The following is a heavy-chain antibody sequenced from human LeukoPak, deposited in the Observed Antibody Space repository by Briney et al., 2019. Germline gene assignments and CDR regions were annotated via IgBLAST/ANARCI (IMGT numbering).Heavy chain of an antibody. D-gene: IGHD3-22*01. CDR3: ATVVITPLAFDY. J-gene: IGHJ4*02. CDR2: ISTSSSYI. V-gene: IGHV3-21*04. CDR1: GFSFSSYS. Sequence: PGGSLRLSCAASGFSFSSYSMNWVRQAPGKGLEWVSSISTSSSYIYYADSVKGRFTISRDNAKNSLYLQMNSLRAEDTAVYYCATVVITPLAFDYWGQGTLVTVSS.